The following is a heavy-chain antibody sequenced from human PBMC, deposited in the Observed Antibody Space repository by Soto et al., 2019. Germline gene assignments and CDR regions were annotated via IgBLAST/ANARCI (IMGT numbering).Heavy chain of an antibody. J-gene: IGHJ4*02. CDR1: VFTFISYG. Sequence: TGWSLRLSCASSVFTFISYGMHWVRQAPGKGLEWVAVISYDGSNKYYADSVKGRFTISRDNSKNTLYLQMNSLRAEDTAVYYCASPIGYYYDSSGFLITDYWGQGTLVTVSS. D-gene: IGHD3-22*01. CDR2: ISYDGSNK. V-gene: IGHV3-30*03. CDR3: ASPIGYYYDSSGFLITDY.